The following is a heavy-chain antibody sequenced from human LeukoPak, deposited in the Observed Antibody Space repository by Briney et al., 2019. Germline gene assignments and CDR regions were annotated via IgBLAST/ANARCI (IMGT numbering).Heavy chain of an antibody. D-gene: IGHD2-2*01. CDR2: ISWNSGSI. CDR3: ARMIGGYCSSTSCSRIDY. Sequence: GGSLRLSCAASGFTFDDYAMHWVRQAPGKGLERVSGISWNSGSIGYADSVKGRFTISRDNAKNSLYLQMNSLRAEDTALYYCARMIGGYCSSTSCSRIDYWGQGTLVTVSS. CDR1: GFTFDDYA. V-gene: IGHV3-9*01. J-gene: IGHJ4*02.